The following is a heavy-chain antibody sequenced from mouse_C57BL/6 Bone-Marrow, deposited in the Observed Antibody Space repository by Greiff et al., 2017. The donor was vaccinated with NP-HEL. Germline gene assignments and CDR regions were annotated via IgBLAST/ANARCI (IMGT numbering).Heavy chain of an antibody. D-gene: IGHD2-1*01. J-gene: IGHJ1*03. V-gene: IGHV5-6*02. CDR3: ARRGIYYGNYVGYFDV. CDR1: GFTFSSYG. Sequence: EVKVVESGGDLVKPGGSLKLSCAASGFTFSSYGMSWVRQTPDKRLEWVATLSSGGSYTYYPDSVKGRFTISRDNAKNTLYLQMSSLKSEDTAMYYCARRGIYYGNYVGYFDVWGTGTTVTVSS. CDR2: LSSGGSYT.